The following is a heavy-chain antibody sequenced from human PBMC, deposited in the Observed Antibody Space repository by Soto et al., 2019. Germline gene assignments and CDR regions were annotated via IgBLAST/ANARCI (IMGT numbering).Heavy chain of an antibody. CDR2: ISGYNGNT. V-gene: IGHV1-18*01. CDR3: AREGQAPYYYYGMDV. Sequence: QVQVVQSGDEGKKPGASVKVSCKASGYTFTNYGFSWVRQAPGQGLEWMGGISGYNGNTKYAEKFQGRVTMTTDTATSTAHMELRSLRSDDTAVYYCAREGQAPYYYYGMDVWGQGTAVTVSS. CDR1: GYTFTNYG. J-gene: IGHJ6*02.